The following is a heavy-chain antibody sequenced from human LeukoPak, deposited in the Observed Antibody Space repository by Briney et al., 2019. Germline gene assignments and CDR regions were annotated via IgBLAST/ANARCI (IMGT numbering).Heavy chain of an antibody. CDR2: IYYSGST. D-gene: IGHD2-21*01. CDR3: ARHLSKGDYDDY. CDR1: GGSISSSSYY. Sequence: SETLSLTCTVSGGSISSSSYYWGWIRQPPGKGLEWIGSIYYSGSTYYNPSFKSRVIISVDTSKNQFSLKLSSVTAADTAVYYCARHLSKGDYDDYWGQGTLVTVSS. V-gene: IGHV4-39*01. J-gene: IGHJ4*02.